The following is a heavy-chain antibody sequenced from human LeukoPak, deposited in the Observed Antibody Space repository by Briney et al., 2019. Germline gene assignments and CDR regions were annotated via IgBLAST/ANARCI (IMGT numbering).Heavy chain of an antibody. CDR2: TSSSSSTI. V-gene: IGHV3-48*04. Sequence: PGGSLRLSCAASGFTFSSYSMTWVRQAPGKGPEWVSYTSSSSSTIYYADSVKGRFTISRDNAKNSLYLQMNSLRAEDTAVYYCARDGVNEGGSYYYSFDYWGQGTLVTVSS. CDR3: ARDGVNEGGSYYYSFDY. CDR1: GFTFSSYS. J-gene: IGHJ4*02. D-gene: IGHD1-26*01.